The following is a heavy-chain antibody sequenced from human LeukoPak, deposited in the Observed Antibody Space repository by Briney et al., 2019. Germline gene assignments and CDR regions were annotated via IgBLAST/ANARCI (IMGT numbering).Heavy chain of an antibody. D-gene: IGHD6-13*01. CDR2: IYYSGST. Sequence: SETLSLTCTVSGGSIRSSSYYWGWIRQPPGKGLEWIGSIYYSGSTYYNPSLKSRVTISVDTSKNQFSLKLSSVTAADTAVYYCARVTYSSSWNQPGVVDPWGQGTLVTVSS. J-gene: IGHJ5*02. V-gene: IGHV4-39*01. CDR3: ARVTYSSSWNQPGVVDP. CDR1: GGSIRSSSYY.